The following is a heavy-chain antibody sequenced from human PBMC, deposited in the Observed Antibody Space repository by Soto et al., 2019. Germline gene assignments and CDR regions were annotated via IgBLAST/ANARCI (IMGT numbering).Heavy chain of an antibody. V-gene: IGHV1-69*08. CDR1: GGTFSSYT. D-gene: IGHD3-10*01. J-gene: IGHJ3*02. Sequence: QVQLVQSGAEVKKPGSSVKVSCKASGGTFSSYTISWVRQAPGQGLEWMGRIIPILGIANYAQKFQGRVTITADKSTSXXYMELSSLRSEDTAVYYCAREGSVSMVRGADAFDIWGQGTMVTVSS. CDR3: AREGSVSMVRGADAFDI. CDR2: IIPILGIA.